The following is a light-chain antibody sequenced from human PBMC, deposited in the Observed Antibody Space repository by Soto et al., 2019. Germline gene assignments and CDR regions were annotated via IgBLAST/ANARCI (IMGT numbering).Light chain of an antibody. CDR2: GAS. CDR3: QQYCSSP. V-gene: IGKV3-20*01. CDR1: QSVRSSY. Sequence: EIVMTQSPGTLSLSPGERATLSCRASQSVRSSYLAWYQQKPGQAARLLIYGASRRATGIPDRVSGSGTGADVTLTISRLEPYDFAVYYRQQYCSSPFGQGTRLEIK. J-gene: IGKJ5*01.